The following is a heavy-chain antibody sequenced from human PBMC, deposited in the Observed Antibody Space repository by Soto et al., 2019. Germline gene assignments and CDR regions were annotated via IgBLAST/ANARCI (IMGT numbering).Heavy chain of an antibody. J-gene: IGHJ6*03. CDR1: GFTFSSYD. CDR3: ARGREGSGSPELWTGYYYYMDV. V-gene: IGHV3-13*01. CDR2: IGTAGDT. Sequence: GGSLRLSCAASGFTFSSYDMHWVRQATGKGLEWVSAIGTAGDTYYPGSVKGRFTISRENAKNSLYLQMNSLRAGDTAVYYCARGREGSGSPELWTGYYYYMDVWGKGTTVTVSS. D-gene: IGHD3-10*01.